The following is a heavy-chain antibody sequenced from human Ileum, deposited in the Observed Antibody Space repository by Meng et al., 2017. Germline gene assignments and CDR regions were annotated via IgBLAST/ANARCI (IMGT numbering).Heavy chain of an antibody. CDR1: GGSISRYY. CDR2: IYTSGST. Sequence: VQRQGPGPGLGKPSENLSLTCTVSGGSISRYYWSWIRQPAGKGLEWIGRIYTSGSTNYNPSLKSRVTMSVDTSKNQFSLKLSSVTAADTAVYYCARDVVPTVTYYYNWFDPWGQGTLVTVSS. CDR3: ARDVVPTVTYYYNWFDP. V-gene: IGHV4-4*07. D-gene: IGHD4-17*01. J-gene: IGHJ5*02.